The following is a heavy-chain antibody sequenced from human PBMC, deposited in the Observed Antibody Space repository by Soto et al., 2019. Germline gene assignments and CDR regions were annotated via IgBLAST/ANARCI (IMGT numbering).Heavy chain of an antibody. J-gene: IGHJ6*02. CDR2: ISYDGSNK. CDR3: AGDEKVVNCGGGSCYFWYGLEV. V-gene: IGHV3-30*04. CDR1: GFTFSSYA. Sequence: QVQLVESGGGVVQPGRSLRLSCAASGFTFSSYAMYWVRQAPGKGLEWVAVISYDGSNKQYADSVKGRFTISRDNSKNTLDLQMNSLRAEDTAAYYGAGDEKVVNCGGGSCYFWYGLEVWGPGITVTVS. D-gene: IGHD2-15*01.